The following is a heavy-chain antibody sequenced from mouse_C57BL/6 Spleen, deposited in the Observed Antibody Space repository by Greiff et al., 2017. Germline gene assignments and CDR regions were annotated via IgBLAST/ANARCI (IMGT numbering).Heavy chain of an antibody. V-gene: IGHV1-26*01. CDR1: GYTFTDYY. D-gene: IGHD2-2*01. J-gene: IGHJ2*01. Sequence: EVQLQQSGPELVKPGASVKISCKASGYTFTDYYMNWVKQSHGKSLEWIGDINPNNGGTSYNQKFKGKATLTVDKSSSTAYMELRSLTSEDSAVYYCAREKARVTTADYWGQGTTLTVSS. CDR3: AREKARVTTADY. CDR2: INPNNGGT.